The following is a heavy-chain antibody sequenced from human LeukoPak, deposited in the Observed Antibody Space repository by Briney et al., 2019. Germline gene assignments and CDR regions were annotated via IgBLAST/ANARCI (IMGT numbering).Heavy chain of an antibody. Sequence: PSETLSLTCTVSGGSISSSSYYWGWIRQPPGKGLEWIGSIYYSGSTYYNPSLKCRVTISVDTSKNQFSLKLSSVTAADTAVYYCARILGYDILTGKYFLRPTNWFDPWGQGTLVTVSS. CDR2: IYYSGST. D-gene: IGHD3-9*01. CDR3: ARILGYDILTGKYFLRPTNWFDP. J-gene: IGHJ5*02. CDR1: GGSISSSSYY. V-gene: IGHV4-39*07.